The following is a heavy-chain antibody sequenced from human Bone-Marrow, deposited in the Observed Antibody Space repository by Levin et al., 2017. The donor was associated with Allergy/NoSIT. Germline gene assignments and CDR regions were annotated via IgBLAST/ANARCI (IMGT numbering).Heavy chain of an antibody. CDR2: ISYDGSKK. J-gene: IGHJ3*02. CDR1: GFSFGGLA. CDR3: AGGDGYNYISAFDI. D-gene: IGHD5-24*01. V-gene: IGHV3-30*03. Sequence: GESLKISCAASGFSFGGLAMHWVRQAPGKGLEWVSLISYDGSKKDYADSVKGRFTISRDNSKNTLYLQMNSLKVEDTAIYYCAGGDGYNYISAFDIWGQGTMVVVSS.